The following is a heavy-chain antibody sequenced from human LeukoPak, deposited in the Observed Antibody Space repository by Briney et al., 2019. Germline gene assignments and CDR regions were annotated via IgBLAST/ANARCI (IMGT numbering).Heavy chain of an antibody. Sequence: ASVKVSCKASGYTFTSYYMHWVRQAPGQGLEWTGIINPSGGSTSYAQKFQDRVTMTRDTSTSTVYMELSSLRSEDTAVYYCAREVPYYDSSGLFFYFDYRGQGTLVTVSS. V-gene: IGHV1-46*01. D-gene: IGHD3-22*01. CDR1: GYTFTSYY. CDR3: AREVPYYDSSGLFFYFDY. CDR2: INPSGGST. J-gene: IGHJ4*02.